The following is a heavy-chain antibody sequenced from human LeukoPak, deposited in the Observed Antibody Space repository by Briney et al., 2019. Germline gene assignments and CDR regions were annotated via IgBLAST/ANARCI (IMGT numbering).Heavy chain of an antibody. CDR2: IRYDGRNK. V-gene: IGHV3-30*02. J-gene: IGHJ4*02. CDR3: AKGGVYCSSTSCFLVDY. Sequence: GGSLRLSCAASGFTFSSYAMHWVRQAPGKGLEWVAFIRYDGRNKYYADSVKGRFTISRDNSKNTLYLQMNSLRAEDTAVYYCAKGGVYCSSTSCFLVDYWGQGTLVTVSS. D-gene: IGHD2-2*01. CDR1: GFTFSSYA.